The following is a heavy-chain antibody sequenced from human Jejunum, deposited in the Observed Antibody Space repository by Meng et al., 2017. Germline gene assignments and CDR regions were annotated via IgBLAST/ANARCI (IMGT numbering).Heavy chain of an antibody. CDR1: GISLTASRVG. CDR3: AHGTYCNGGDCDFFAVRFDP. CDR2: LYWNDDK. V-gene: IGHV2-5*01. J-gene: IGHJ5*02. D-gene: IGHD2-8*02. Sequence: ILKVSCPTLVNATQTLTLNRAFSGISLTASRVGLGCFRQFPGKALEWLALLYWNDDKYYSPSLKTRLTITKDTSKNQVVLSMTNMYPVNTATYYGAHGTYCNGGDCDFFAVRFDPWGQGTLVTVSS.